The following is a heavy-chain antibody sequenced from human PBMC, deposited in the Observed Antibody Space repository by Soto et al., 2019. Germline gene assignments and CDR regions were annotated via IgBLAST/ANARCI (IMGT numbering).Heavy chain of an antibody. CDR3: AIVVWYYYDSSGYYPDY. J-gene: IGHJ4*02. V-gene: IGHV4-31*03. CDR2: IYYSRST. CDR1: GGSISSDGYY. Sequence: SETLSLTCTVSGGSISSDGYYWSCHRPHPGLGLDGNGYIYYSRSTYDNPTLKSRITISLDTSKNQFSLKLSSVCAADTAVYYCAIVVWYYYDSSGYYPDYWGQETLVTAS. D-gene: IGHD3-22*01.